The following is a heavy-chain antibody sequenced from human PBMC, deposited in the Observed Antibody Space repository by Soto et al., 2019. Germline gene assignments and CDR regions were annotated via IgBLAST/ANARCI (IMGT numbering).Heavy chain of an antibody. J-gene: IGHJ4*02. CDR1: GFTFSSYA. Sequence: VVSLRLSCAASGFTFSSYAMSWVRQAPGKGLEWVSAISGSGGSTYYADCVKGRFTISRDNSKNTLYLQMNSLRAEDTAVYYCAKLDIVVVVAATFDYWGQGTLVTVSS. CDR2: ISGSGGST. D-gene: IGHD2-15*01. CDR3: AKLDIVVVVAATFDY. V-gene: IGHV3-23*01.